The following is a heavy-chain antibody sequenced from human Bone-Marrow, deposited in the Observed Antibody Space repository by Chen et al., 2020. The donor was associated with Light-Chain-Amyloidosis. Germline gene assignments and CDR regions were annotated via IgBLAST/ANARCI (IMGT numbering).Heavy chain of an antibody. V-gene: IGHV1-3*04. D-gene: IGHD6-13*01. CDR2: INIGSGNT. J-gene: IGHJ4*02. CDR3: ARVYSSSWYSIDY. CDR1: GYIFTAYA. Sequence: QVQLVQSGAEVKKPGASVKVSCKTSGYIFTAYAMHWVRQAPGQRLEWMGWINIGSGNTKYSQKCQGRVTITRDTSASIVYMELSSLRVEDTAVYHCARVYSSSWYSIDYWGQGTLVTVSS.